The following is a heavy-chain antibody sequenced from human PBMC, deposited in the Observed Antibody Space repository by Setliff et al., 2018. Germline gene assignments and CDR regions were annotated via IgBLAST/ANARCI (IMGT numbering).Heavy chain of an antibody. J-gene: IGHJ4*02. CDR1: GGSFSGYY. CDR3: ARTLYDYDILTGPGYYFDY. Sequence: ETLSLTCAVYGGSFSGYYWSWIRQPPGKGLEWIGEINHSGSTNYNPSLKSRVTISVDTSKNQFSLKLSFVTAADTAVYYCARTLYDYDILTGPGYYFDYWGQGTLVTVSS. CDR2: INHSGST. V-gene: IGHV4-34*01. D-gene: IGHD3-9*01.